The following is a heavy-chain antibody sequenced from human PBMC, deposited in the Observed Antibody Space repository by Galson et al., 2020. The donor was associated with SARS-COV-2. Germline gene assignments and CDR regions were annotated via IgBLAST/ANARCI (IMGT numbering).Heavy chain of an antibody. V-gene: IGHV4-39*07. CDR1: GGSISSSSYY. J-gene: IGHJ3*02. Sequence: ASETLSLTCTVSGGSISSSSYYWGWIRQPPGKGLEWIGSIYYSGSTYYNPSLKSRVTISVDTSKNQFSLKLSSVTAADTAVYYCARYEVVVSGAFDIGGQGTMVSVSS. CDR3: ARYEVVVSGAFDI. CDR2: IYYSGST. D-gene: IGHD2-15*01.